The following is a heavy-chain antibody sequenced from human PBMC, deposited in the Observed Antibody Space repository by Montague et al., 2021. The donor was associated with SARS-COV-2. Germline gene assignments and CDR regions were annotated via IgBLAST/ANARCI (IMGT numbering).Heavy chain of an antibody. CDR2: INYSGST. J-gene: IGHJ4*02. Sequence: SETLSLTCGVFGGSFSGYYWSWIRQTPGMGLEWIGEINYSGSTLYKSSLQGRVSISIDTSNDQFSLKLTSVAAADTAMYFCARETSGYEYYFDVWGQGTLVTVSS. CDR3: ARETSGYEYYFDV. D-gene: IGHD5-12*01. CDR1: GGSFSGYY. V-gene: IGHV4-34*01.